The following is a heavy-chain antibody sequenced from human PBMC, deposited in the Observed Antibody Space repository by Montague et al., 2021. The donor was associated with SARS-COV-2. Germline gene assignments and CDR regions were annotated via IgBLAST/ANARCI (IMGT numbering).Heavy chain of an antibody. D-gene: IGHD3-10*01. CDR1: GFTFSNYD. V-gene: IGHV3-33*08. J-gene: IGHJ6*02. CDR3: AREYSAPRWFGEYNRYGMDV. CDR2: IWYDGSNQ. Sequence: SLSLSCAASGFTFSNYDMHWVRQAPGKGLEWVAVIWYDGSNQYYGDSVKGRFTISRDNSKNTLYLQMNSLRAEDTAVYYCAREYSAPRWFGEYNRYGMDVWGQGT.